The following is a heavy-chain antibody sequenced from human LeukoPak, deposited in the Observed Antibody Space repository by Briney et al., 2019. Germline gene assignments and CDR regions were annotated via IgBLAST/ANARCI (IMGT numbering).Heavy chain of an antibody. CDR3: ARDQLGGDPGNYYYYYMDV. CDR1: GFTFGDYA. J-gene: IGHJ6*03. CDR2: IRSKIYGGAI. D-gene: IGHD4-17*01. Sequence: GGSLRLSCTTSGFTFGDYAMSWFRQAPGKGLEWVGFIRSKIYGGAIEYAASVKGRFTISRDDSKSIAYLQMNSLRTEDTGLYYCARDQLGGDPGNYYYYYMDVWGKGTTVTGPS. V-gene: IGHV3-49*03.